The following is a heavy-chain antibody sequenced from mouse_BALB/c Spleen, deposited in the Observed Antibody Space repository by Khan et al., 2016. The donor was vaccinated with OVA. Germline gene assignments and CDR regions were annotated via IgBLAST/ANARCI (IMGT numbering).Heavy chain of an antibody. CDR3: ARADYGNYREAMDY. J-gene: IGHJ4*01. CDR2: IWGDGST. CDR1: GFSLTGYG. D-gene: IGHD2-1*01. V-gene: IGHV2-6-7*01. Sequence: QVQLKESGPGLVAPSQSLSITCTVSGFSLTGYGVSWVRQPPGKGLEWLGMIWGDGSTDYNSALKSRLSISKDNSKSQVFLKMNSLQTDDTAKYYCARADYGNYREAMDYWGQGTSVIVSA.